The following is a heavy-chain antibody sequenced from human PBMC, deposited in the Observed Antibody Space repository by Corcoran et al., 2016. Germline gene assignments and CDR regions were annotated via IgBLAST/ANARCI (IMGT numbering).Heavy chain of an antibody. Sequence: EVQQVESGGGLVQPGGTLRLSCAASGFTFSSYSMNWVRQAPGKGLEWVSYISSSSNTIYYADSVKGRFTISRDNAKNSLYLQMNSLRAEDTAVYYCARFYFYDSSPWGQGTLVTVSS. V-gene: IGHV3-48*04. J-gene: IGHJ5*02. D-gene: IGHD3-22*01. CDR1: GFTFSSYS. CDR2: ISSSSNTI. CDR3: ARFYFYDSSP.